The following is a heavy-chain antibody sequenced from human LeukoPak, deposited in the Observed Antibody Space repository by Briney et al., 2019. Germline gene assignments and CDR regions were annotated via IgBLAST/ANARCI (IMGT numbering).Heavy chain of an antibody. CDR3: ARGVAMDAFDI. Sequence: ASLKVSCKVSGYTLTELSMHWVRQAPGKGLEWMGGFDPEDGETTYAQKFQGRVTMTEDTSTDTVYIDLSSLRSEDTAVYYCARGVAMDAFDIWGQGTMVTVSS. V-gene: IGHV1-24*01. CDR1: GYTLTELS. D-gene: IGHD5-12*01. J-gene: IGHJ3*02. CDR2: FDPEDGET.